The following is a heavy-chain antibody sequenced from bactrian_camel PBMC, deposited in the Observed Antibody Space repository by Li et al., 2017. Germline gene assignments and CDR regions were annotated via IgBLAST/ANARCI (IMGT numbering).Heavy chain of an antibody. J-gene: IGHJ4*01. CDR3: VTHGERVAGV. V-gene: IGHV3S25*01. CDR2: IDSSGDTR. Sequence: QLVESGGDSVQPGGSLRLSCAVSGNTDSSALLGWLRQAPGKGLEWVSGIDSSGDTRYYIDSVKGRFTIFRDRAKNTVYLQLNALRPDDTAVYNCVTHGERVAGVWGQGTQVTVS. CDR1: GNTDSSAL. D-gene: IGHD6*01.